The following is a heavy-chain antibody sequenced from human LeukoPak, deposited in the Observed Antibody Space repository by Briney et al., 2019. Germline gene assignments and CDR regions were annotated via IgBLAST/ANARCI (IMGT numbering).Heavy chain of an antibody. J-gene: IGHJ5*02. CDR1: GXSXNNYW. CDR2: IYPADSDI. D-gene: IGHD2-15*01. Sequence: LXISXXXXGXSXNNYWIGWVRQMPGKXLEWMGIIYPADSDIRYSPSFQGQVTISADKSISTAYLQWSSLKASDTAMYYCARQEYCSGGSCYTWFDPWGQGTLVTVSS. CDR3: ARQEYCSGGSCYTWFDP. V-gene: IGHV5-51*01.